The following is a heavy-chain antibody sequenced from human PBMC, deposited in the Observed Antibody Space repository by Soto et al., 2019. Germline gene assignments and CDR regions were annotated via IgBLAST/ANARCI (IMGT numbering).Heavy chain of an antibody. D-gene: IGHD6-6*01. CDR1: GGSISSGDYY. CDR2: IYYSGST. CDR3: ARERPDGARLDP. J-gene: IGHJ5*02. V-gene: IGHV4-30-4*01. Sequence: QVQLQESGPGLVKPSQTLSLTCTVSGGSISSGDYYWSWIRQPPGKGLEWIGYIYYSGSTYYNPYPKSRITISVDTSKNQFSLKLSSVTAADTAVYYCARERPDGARLDPWGQGTLVTVSS.